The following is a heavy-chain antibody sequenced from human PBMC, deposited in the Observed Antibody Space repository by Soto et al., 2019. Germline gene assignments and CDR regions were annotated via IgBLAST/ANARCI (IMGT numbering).Heavy chain of an antibody. CDR1: GYRFTTYW. D-gene: IGHD2-15*01. CDR3: ARRYCSGGTCAFDI. CDR2: IYPGDSDT. Sequence: PGESLKISCQSSGYRFTTYWVGWVRQMPGKGLEWMGIIYPGDSDTRYSPSFQGQVTISADRSISTAYLQWSTLKASDTAMYYCARRYCSGGTCAFDIWGQGTMVTVS. V-gene: IGHV5-51*01. J-gene: IGHJ3*02.